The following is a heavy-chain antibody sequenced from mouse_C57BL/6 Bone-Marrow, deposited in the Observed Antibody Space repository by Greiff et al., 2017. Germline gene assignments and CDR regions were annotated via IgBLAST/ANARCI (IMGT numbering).Heavy chain of an antibody. CDR3: ERGYDSRAGFAY. V-gene: IGHV1-52*01. Sequence: QVQLQQPGAELVRPGSSVKLSCKASGYTFTSYWMHWVKQRPIQGLEWIGNIDPSDSETHYNQKFKDKATLTVDKSSSTAYMQLRSLTSEDSAVYDSERGYDSRAGFAYWGQGTLVTVSA. CDR2: IDPSDSET. CDR1: GYTFTSYW. J-gene: IGHJ3*01. D-gene: IGHD1-1*01.